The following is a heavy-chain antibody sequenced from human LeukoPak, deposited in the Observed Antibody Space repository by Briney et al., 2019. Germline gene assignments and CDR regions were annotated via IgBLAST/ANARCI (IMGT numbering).Heavy chain of an antibody. Sequence: SETLSLTCAVYGGSFSGYYWSWIRQPPGKGLEWIGSIYHSGSTYYNPSLKSRVTISVDTSKNQFSLKLSSVTAADTAVYYCARGGEYFDYWGQGTLVTVSS. CDR2: IYHSGST. V-gene: IGHV4-34*01. D-gene: IGHD3-10*01. J-gene: IGHJ4*02. CDR1: GGSFSGYY. CDR3: ARGGEYFDY.